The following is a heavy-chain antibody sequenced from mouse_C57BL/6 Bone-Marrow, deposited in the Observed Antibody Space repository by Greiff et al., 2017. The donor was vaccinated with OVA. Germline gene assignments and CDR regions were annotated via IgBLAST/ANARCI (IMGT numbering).Heavy chain of an antibody. CDR1: GYTFTSYW. J-gene: IGHJ4*01. V-gene: IGHV1-72*01. CDR2: IDPNSGGT. D-gene: IGHD1-1*01. CDR3: ARSKGVTTVVATEDAMDY. Sequence: QVQLQQPGAELVKPGASVKLSCKASGYTFTSYWMHWVKQRPGRGLEWIGRIDPNSGGTKYNEKFKSKATLTVDKPSSTAYMQLSSLTSEDSAVYYCARSKGVTTVVATEDAMDYWGQGTSVTVSS.